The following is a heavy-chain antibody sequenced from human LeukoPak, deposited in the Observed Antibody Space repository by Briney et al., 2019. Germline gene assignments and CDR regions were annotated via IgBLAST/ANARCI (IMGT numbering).Heavy chain of an antibody. CDR2: IKQDGSDK. V-gene: IGHV3-7*01. D-gene: IGHD3-10*02. CDR3: AELGITMIGGV. J-gene: IGHJ6*04. CDR1: GFTFTTYW. Sequence: GGSLRLSCAASGFTFTTYWMTWVRQAPGKGLEWVANIKQDGSDKYYVDSVKGRFTISRDNARKSVYLQMSSLRAEDTAVYYCAELGITMIGGVWGKGTTVTISS.